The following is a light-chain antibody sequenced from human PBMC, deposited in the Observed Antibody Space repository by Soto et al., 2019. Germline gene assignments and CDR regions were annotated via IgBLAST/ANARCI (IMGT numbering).Light chain of an antibody. J-gene: IGKJ4*01. V-gene: IGKV1-9*01. CDR2: GAS. CDR1: QDISTY. CDR3: QQLKTYPLT. Sequence: GDGVTITCRASQDISTYLAWYQQTPGKAPKLLIYGASTLQSGVPSTFSGSGSGTEFTLTISSLQPEDFATYYCQQLKTYPLTFGGGTKVEIK.